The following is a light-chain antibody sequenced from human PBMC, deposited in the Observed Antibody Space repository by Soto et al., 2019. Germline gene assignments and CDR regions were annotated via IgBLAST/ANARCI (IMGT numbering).Light chain of an antibody. Sequence: QSALTQPASVSGSPGQSITISCTGTSSDVGGYNYVSWYQQHPGKAPKLMIYDVSNRPSGVSNRFSGSKSGNTASLTTSGLQAEDEADYYCSSYTSSSTPYVFGTGTKVTV. CDR3: SSYTSSSTPYV. J-gene: IGLJ1*01. CDR2: DVS. V-gene: IGLV2-14*01. CDR1: SSDVGGYNY.